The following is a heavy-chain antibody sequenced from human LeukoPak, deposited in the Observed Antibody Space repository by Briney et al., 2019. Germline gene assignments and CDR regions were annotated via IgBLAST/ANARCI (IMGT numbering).Heavy chain of an antibody. D-gene: IGHD3-10*01. Sequence: PSQTLSLTCTVSGGSISSGSYYWSWIRQPAGKGLEWIGRIYTGGSTNYNPSLKSRVTISVDTSKNQFPLKLSSVTAADTAVYYCARATYYYGSGSYRNWFDPWGQGTLVTVSS. CDR1: GGSISSGSYY. V-gene: IGHV4-61*02. CDR3: ARATYYYGSGSYRNWFDP. J-gene: IGHJ5*02. CDR2: IYTGGST.